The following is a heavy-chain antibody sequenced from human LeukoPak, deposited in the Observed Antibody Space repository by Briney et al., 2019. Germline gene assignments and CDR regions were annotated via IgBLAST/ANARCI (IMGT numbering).Heavy chain of an antibody. CDR2: ISGSSSTT. V-gene: IGHV3-23*01. J-gene: IGHJ6*02. Sequence: PGRSLRLSCAASGFTFSSYAMHWVRQAPGKGLEWVSAISGSSSTTFYADSVKGRFTISRDNSMDTLFLQMNSLRPEDTALYYCAKGMEWVVVPAALDVWGQGTTVSVSS. D-gene: IGHD2-2*01. CDR1: GFTFSSYA. CDR3: AKGMEWVVVPAALDV.